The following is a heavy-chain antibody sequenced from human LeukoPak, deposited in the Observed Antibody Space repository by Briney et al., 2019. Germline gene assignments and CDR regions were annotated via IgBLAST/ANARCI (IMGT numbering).Heavy chain of an antibody. CDR3: ARVEDYDILTGLDY. CDR2: IKQDGSEK. V-gene: IGHV3-7*01. J-gene: IGHJ4*02. D-gene: IGHD3-9*01. Sequence: PGGSLRLSCAASGFTFSSYAMSWVRQAPGKGLEWVANIKQDGSEKYYVGFVKGRFTISRDNAKNSLYLQMNSLRAEDTAVYYCARVEDYDILTGLDYWGQGTLVTVSS. CDR1: GFTFSSYA.